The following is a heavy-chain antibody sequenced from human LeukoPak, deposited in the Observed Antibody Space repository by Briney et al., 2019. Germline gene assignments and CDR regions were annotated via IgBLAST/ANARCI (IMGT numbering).Heavy chain of an antibody. V-gene: IGHV4-30-4*01. CDR1: GGSISSGDYY. D-gene: IGHD3-22*01. Sequence: SETLSLTCTVSGGSISSGDYYWSWIRQPPGKGLEWIGYIYYSGSTYYNPSLKSRVTISVDTSKNQFSLKLSSVTAADTAVYYCARAYDSSGYYSSHQRTDAFDIWGQGTMVTVSS. CDR3: ARAYDSSGYYSSHQRTDAFDI. CDR2: IYYSGST. J-gene: IGHJ3*02.